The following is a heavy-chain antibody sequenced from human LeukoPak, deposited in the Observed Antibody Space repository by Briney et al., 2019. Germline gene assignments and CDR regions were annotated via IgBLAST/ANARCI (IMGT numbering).Heavy chain of an antibody. V-gene: IGHV3-33*01. J-gene: IGHJ4*02. CDR1: GFTFSSYG. Sequence: GGSLRLSCAASGFTFSSYGMHWVRQAPGKGLEWVAVIWYDGSNKYYADSVKGRFTISRDNSKNTLYLQMNSLRAEDTAVYYCARDRGVVTWYFDYWGQGTLVTVSS. CDR3: ARDRGVVTWYFDY. D-gene: IGHD4-23*01. CDR2: IWYDGSNK.